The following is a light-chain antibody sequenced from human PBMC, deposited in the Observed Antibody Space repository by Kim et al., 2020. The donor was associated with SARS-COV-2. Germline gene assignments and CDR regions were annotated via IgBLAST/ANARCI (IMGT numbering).Light chain of an antibody. CDR1: SSNLGNNY. V-gene: IGLV1-51*01. CDR3: ATWDSSLSAL. Sequence: PEHNVTISCSGTSSNLGNNYVSWYQQVPGAAPKLLIKDNNKRPSGIPDRFSGSKSGASATLGISGLQTGDEADYYCATWDSSLSALFGGGTKLTVL. J-gene: IGLJ3*02. CDR2: DNN.